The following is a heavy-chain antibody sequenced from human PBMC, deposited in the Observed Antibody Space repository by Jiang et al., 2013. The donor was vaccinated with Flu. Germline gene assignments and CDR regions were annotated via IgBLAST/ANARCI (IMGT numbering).Heavy chain of an antibody. Sequence: SQTLSLTCAISGDSVSSNSATWNWIRQSPSRGLEWLGRTYYRSNWDNDYAESVKSRITVNPDTSKNQFSLQLNSVTPEDTAVYYCARNYYGSGSYYANFDYWGQGTLVTVSS. J-gene: IGHJ4*02. CDR3: ARNYYGSGSYYANFDY. CDR1: GDSVSSNSAT. V-gene: IGHV6-1*01. CDR2: TYYRSNWDN. D-gene: IGHD3-10*01.